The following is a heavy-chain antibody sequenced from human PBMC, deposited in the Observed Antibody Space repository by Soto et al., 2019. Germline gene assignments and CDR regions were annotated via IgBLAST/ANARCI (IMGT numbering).Heavy chain of an antibody. D-gene: IGHD3-16*01. CDR2: INPSGGDT. Sequence: ASVKVSCKASGYTFTNYGITWVRQAPGQGLEWMGMINPSGGDTSYAQKFQGRVTMTRDTSTSTVYTELSSLRSEDTAVYYCARVGGGDGMDVWGQGTTVTVSS. J-gene: IGHJ6*02. CDR3: ARVGGGDGMDV. V-gene: IGHV1-46*01. CDR1: GYTFTNYG.